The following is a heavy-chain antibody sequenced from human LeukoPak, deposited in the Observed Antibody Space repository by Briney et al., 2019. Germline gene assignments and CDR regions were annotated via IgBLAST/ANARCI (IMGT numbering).Heavy chain of an antibody. D-gene: IGHD4-17*01. V-gene: IGHV1-2*02. CDR3: AYNDYGDPFDY. Sequence: ASVKVSCKASGYTFTGYYMHWVRQAPGQGLEWMGWINPSSGGTNYAQKFQGRVTMTRDTSISTAYMELSRLRSDYTAVYYCAYNDYGDPFDYWGQGTLVTVSS. CDR2: INPSSGGT. CDR1: GYTFTGYY. J-gene: IGHJ4*02.